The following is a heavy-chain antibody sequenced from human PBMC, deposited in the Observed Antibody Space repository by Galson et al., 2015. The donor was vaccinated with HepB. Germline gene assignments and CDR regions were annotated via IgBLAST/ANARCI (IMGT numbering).Heavy chain of an antibody. CDR2: ISSSGSTI. V-gene: IGHV3-11*01. CDR3: ARRPILTGYQDNWFDP. D-gene: IGHD3-9*01. CDR1: GFTFSDYY. J-gene: IGHJ5*02. Sequence: SLRLSCAASGFTFSDYYMSWIRQAPGKGLEWVSYISSSGSTIYYADSVKGRFTISRDNAKNSLYLQMNSLRAEDTAVYYCARRPILTGYQDNWFDPWGQGTLVTVSS.